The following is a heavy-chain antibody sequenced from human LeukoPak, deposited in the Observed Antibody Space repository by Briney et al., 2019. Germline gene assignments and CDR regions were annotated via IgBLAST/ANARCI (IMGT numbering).Heavy chain of an antibody. V-gene: IGHV4-59*01. CDR1: GGSISSYY. CDR3: ARELYHDSSGYGSSY. CDR2: IYYSGST. D-gene: IGHD3-22*01. Sequence: SETLSLTCTVSGGSISSYYWTWIRQPPGKGLEWIGYIYYSGSTNYTPSLKSRVTISVDTSKNQFSLKLSSVTAADTAVYYCARELYHDSSGYGSSYWGQGTLVTVSS. J-gene: IGHJ4*02.